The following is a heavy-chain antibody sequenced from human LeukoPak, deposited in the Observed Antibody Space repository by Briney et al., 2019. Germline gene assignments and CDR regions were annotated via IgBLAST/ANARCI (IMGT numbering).Heavy chain of an antibody. D-gene: IGHD3-3*01. CDR1: GGSISSYY. Sequence: SETLSLTCTVSGGSISSYYWGWIRQPAGKGLEWIGRIYSSGSTNYNPSLKSRVTMSVDTSKNQFSLRLSSVTAADTAVYYCARVAVFGVVSSDYYYYYMDVWGKGTTVTVSS. V-gene: IGHV4-4*07. CDR2: IYSSGST. J-gene: IGHJ6*03. CDR3: ARVAVFGVVSSDYYYYYMDV.